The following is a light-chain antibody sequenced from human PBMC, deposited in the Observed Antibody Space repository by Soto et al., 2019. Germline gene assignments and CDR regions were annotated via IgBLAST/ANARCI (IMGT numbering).Light chain of an antibody. CDR3: QSHDSSLSAYV. V-gene: IGLV1-40*01. J-gene: IGLJ1*01. CDR2: GNS. Sequence: QSVLTQPPSVSGAPGQRVTISCTGSSSNIGAGYDVHWYQQLPGTGPKLLISGNSNRPSGVPDRFSGSRSGTSASLAITGLQAEDEADYYCQSHDSSLSAYVFGTGTKVTDL. CDR1: SSNIGAGYD.